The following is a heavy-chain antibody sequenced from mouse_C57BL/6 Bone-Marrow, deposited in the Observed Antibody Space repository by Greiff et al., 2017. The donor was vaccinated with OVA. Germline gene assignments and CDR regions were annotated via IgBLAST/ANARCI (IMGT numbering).Heavy chain of an antibody. D-gene: IGHD1-1*01. CDR1: GYTFTDYY. CDR3: ARGYGSSYDY. CDR2: INPYNGGT. J-gene: IGHJ2*01. Sequence: EVQLQQSGPVLVKPGASVKMSCKASGYTFTDYYMNWVKQSHGKSLEWIGVINPYNGGTSYNQKFKGKATLTVDKSSSTAYMELNSLTSEDSAVYYCARGYGSSYDYWGQGTTLTVSS. V-gene: IGHV1-19*01.